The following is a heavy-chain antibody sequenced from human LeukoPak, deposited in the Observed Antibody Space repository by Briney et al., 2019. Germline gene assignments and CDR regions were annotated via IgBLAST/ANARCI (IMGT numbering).Heavy chain of an antibody. V-gene: IGHV1-46*01. CDR2: INPSGGST. J-gene: IGHJ4*02. Sequence: ASVKVSCKASGYTYTSYYMHWVRQAPGQGLEWMGIINPSGGSTSHAQKFQGRVTMTRDMSTSTVYMELSSLRSEDTAVYYCARSSIVVVPAANRPNFDYWGQGTLVAVSS. CDR3: ARSSIVVVPAANRPNFDY. CDR1: GYTYTSYY. D-gene: IGHD2-2*01.